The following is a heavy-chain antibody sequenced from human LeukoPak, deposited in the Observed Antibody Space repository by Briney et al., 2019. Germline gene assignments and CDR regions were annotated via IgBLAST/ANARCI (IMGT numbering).Heavy chain of an antibody. CDR2: IKLDGSDK. Sequence: PGGSLRLSCAASGFTFSTYWMSWVRQAPGKGGECVANIKLDGSDKYYVDSMKSRFTISRDNAKNSLYLQMNSLRAEDTAVYYCARDGSFYDFWSVPIPYFDYWGQRTLVTVSS. CDR3: ARDGSFYDFWSVPIPYFDY. J-gene: IGHJ4*02. CDR1: GFTFSTYW. D-gene: IGHD3-3*01. V-gene: IGHV3-7*01.